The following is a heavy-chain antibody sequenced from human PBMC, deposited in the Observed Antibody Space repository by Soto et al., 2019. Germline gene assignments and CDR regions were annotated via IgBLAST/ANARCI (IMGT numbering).Heavy chain of an antibody. V-gene: IGHV4-59*08. CDR3: ASGYSSGWSKYYFDY. Sequence: KPSETLSLTCTVSGGSNSSYYWSWIRQPPGKGLEWIGYIYYSGSTNYNPSLKSRVTISVDTSKNQFSLKLSSVTAADTAVYYCASGYSSGWSKYYFDYWGQGTLVTVSS. J-gene: IGHJ4*02. CDR1: GGSNSSYY. CDR2: IYYSGST. D-gene: IGHD6-19*01.